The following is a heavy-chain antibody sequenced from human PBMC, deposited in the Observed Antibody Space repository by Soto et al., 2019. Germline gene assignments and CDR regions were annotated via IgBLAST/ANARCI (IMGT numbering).Heavy chain of an antibody. D-gene: IGHD6-13*01. J-gene: IGHJ4*02. CDR1: GGSFSGYY. CDR3: AREIAAAGYFDY. CDR2: INHSGST. Sequence: ASETLSLTCAVYGGSFSGYYWSWIRQPPGKGLEWIGEINHSGSTNYNPSLKSQVTISVDTSKNQFSLKLSSVTAADTAVYYCAREIAAAGYFDYWGQGTLVTVPS. V-gene: IGHV4-34*01.